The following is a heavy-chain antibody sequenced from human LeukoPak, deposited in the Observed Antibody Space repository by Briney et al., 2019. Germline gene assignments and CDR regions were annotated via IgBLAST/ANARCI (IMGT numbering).Heavy chain of an antibody. CDR1: GFTFRDYG. V-gene: IGHV3-30*02. CDR3: ARVRLGEISGWYIFDD. Sequence: GGSLRLSCKASGFTFRDYGFHWVRRAPGKGQEWMALIRKDAGKTYYADSVKGRFSISRDISKNTLYLQMNSLRTEDTAVYYCARVRLGEISGWYIFDDWGQGTLVTVSS. D-gene: IGHD6-19*01. J-gene: IGHJ4*02. CDR2: IRKDAGKT.